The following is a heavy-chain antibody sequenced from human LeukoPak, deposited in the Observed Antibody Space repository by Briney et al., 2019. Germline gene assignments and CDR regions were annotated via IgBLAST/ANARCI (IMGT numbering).Heavy chain of an antibody. V-gene: IGHV2-70*11. CDR1: GGSISGYS. CDR2: VDWDDDK. Sequence: TLSLTCTVSGGSISGYSWSWIRQPPGKALEWLARVDWDDDKYYSTSLKTRLTISKDTSKNQVVITMTNMDPVDTATYYCARMRPGTDSAFDIWGQGTMVTVSS. CDR3: ARMRPGTDSAFDI. J-gene: IGHJ3*02.